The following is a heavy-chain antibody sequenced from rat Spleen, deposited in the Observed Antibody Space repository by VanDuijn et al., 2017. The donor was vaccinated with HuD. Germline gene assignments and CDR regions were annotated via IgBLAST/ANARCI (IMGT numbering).Heavy chain of an antibody. J-gene: IGHJ3*01. CDR2: ITYDDRST. CDR3: ARQRGPSWFAY. Sequence: EVQLVESGGGLVQPGRSLKLSCVASGFIFNNYWMTWIRQAPGKGLEWVATITYDDRSTYYRDSVKGRFTISRDNTKSTLYLQMNSLRSEDTATYYCARQRGPSWFAYWGQGTLVTVSS. CDR1: GFIFNNYW. D-gene: IGHD3-1*01. V-gene: IGHV5-31*01.